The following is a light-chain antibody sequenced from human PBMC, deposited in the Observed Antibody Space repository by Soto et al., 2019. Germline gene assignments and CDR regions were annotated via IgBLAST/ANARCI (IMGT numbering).Light chain of an antibody. V-gene: IGKV1-5*01. Sequence: DVQLTQSPSTLSAFVGDSVTITCRASQNLGPNLAWYQQKPGKAPKLLIHNASRLQGGVPSRFRGSGLGREFTLTITSLQPDDFAAYFCQQHWTFSKTFGQGTRVEIK. CDR2: NAS. J-gene: IGKJ1*01. CDR3: QQHWTFSKT. CDR1: QNLGPN.